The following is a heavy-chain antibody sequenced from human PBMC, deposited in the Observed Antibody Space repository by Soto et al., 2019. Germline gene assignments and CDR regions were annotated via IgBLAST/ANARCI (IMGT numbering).Heavy chain of an antibody. CDR2: IYYSGST. J-gene: IGHJ5*02. Sequence: SARRALRSPVSGCSIGSHRFSWLRQPPGKGLEWIGSIYYSGSTYYNPSLKSRVTISVDTSKNQFSLKLSSVTAADTAVYYCARGRNWFDPWGQGTLVTVSS. V-gene: IGHV4-39*01. CDR1: GCSIGSHRF. CDR3: ARGRNWFDP.